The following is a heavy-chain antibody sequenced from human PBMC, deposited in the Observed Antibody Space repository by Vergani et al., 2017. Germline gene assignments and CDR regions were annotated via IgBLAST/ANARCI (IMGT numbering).Heavy chain of an antibody. CDR3: ARGDIVVVPATDAYYYYGMDV. CDR1: GGSFSGYY. Sequence: QVQLQQWGAGLLKPSETLSLTCAVYGGSFSGYYWSWIRQPPGKGLEWIGEINHSGSTNYNPSLKSRVTISVDTSKNQFSLKLSSVTAADTAVYYCARGDIVVVPATDAYYYYGMDVWGQGTTVTVSS. CDR2: INHSGST. V-gene: IGHV4-34*01. J-gene: IGHJ6*02. D-gene: IGHD2-2*01.